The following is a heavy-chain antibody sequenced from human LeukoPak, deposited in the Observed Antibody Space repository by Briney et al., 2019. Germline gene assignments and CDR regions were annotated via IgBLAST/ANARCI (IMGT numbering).Heavy chain of an antibody. CDR3: ARKHYYDSSGSDTFDY. Sequence: GGSLRLSCAASGFSFSSYWMTWVRQAPGKGLEWVSVIYSGGNTYYADSVKGRFTISRDSSKNTLYLQMNSLRAEDTAVYYCARKHYYDSSGSDTFDYWGQGTLVTVSS. D-gene: IGHD3-22*01. CDR2: IYSGGNT. J-gene: IGHJ4*02. V-gene: IGHV3-66*01. CDR1: GFSFSSYW.